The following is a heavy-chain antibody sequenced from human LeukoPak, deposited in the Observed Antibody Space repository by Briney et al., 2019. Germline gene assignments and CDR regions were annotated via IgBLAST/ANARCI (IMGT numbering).Heavy chain of an antibody. CDR3: ARGSNSYDSSDFDD. CDR1: GLTFTSAW. V-gene: IGHV3-15*01. J-gene: IGHJ4*02. Sequence: GGSLTLSCAISGLTFTSAWMNWVRQAPGKVREWDGRIYSKSNGGTTEYAAPVKGRFTISRDDSINTLYLQMNSMQSEDTAVYYCARGSNSYDSSDFDDWGPGTLVTVPS. CDR2: IYSKSNGGTT. D-gene: IGHD3-22*01.